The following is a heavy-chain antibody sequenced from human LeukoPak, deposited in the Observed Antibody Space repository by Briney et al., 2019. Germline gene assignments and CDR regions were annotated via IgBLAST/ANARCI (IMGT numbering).Heavy chain of an antibody. D-gene: IGHD2-2*02. CDR1: GFNFRNYW. CDR2: INQDGSEK. V-gene: IGHV3-7*01. Sequence: PGGSLRLSCAASGFNFRNYWMTWVRQAPGKGLEWVANINQDGSEKYYVDSVKGRFTISRDNAENLLYLQMNSLRAEDTAVYYCARELGYCSSSSRYTSLDAFDIWGQGTTVTVSS. J-gene: IGHJ3*02. CDR3: ARELGYCSSSSRYTSLDAFDI.